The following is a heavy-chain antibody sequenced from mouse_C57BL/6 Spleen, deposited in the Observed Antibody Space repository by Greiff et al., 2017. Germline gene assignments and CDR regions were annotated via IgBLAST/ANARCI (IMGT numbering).Heavy chain of an antibody. J-gene: IGHJ4*01. V-gene: IGHV1-7*01. CDR1: GYTFTSYW. CDR3: ARSKVPPPYYYAMDY. Sequence: QVQLQQSGAELAKPGASVKLSCKASGYTFTSYWMHWVKQRPGQGLEWIGYIYPSSGYTKYNQKFKDKATLTADKSSSTAYMQLSSLTYEASAVYYCARSKVPPPYYYAMDYWGQGTSVTVSS. CDR2: IYPSSGYT.